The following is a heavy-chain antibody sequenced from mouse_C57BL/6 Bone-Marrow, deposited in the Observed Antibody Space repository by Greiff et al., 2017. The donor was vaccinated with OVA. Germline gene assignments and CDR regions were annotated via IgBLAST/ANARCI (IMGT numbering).Heavy chain of an antibody. CDR2: IYPGDGDT. V-gene: IGHV1-82*01. CDR1: GYAFSSSW. CDR3: GGGPYYFDY. Sequence: QVQLQQSGPELVKPGASVKISCKASGYAFSSSWMNWVKQRPGKGLEWIGRIYPGDGDTNYNGKFKGKATLTADKSSSTAYMQLSSLTSEDSAVYFCGGGPYYFDYWGQGTTLTVSS. J-gene: IGHJ2*01.